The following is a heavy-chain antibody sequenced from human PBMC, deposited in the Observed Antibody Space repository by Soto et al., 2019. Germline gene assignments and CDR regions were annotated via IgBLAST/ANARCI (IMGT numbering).Heavy chain of an antibody. CDR2: IESDGSRP. Sequence: PGGSLRLSCAASGFTFSSYWMHWVRQAPGKGLVWVSRIESDGSRPIYADSVKGRFTISRDNAKNTLYLQMNSLRAEDTAVYYCARVFLYYDFWSGYLEPYLPLTRSYEDYYYYYMDVWGKGTTVTVSS. CDR3: ARVFLYYDFWSGYLEPYLPLTRSYEDYYYYYMDV. CDR1: GFTFSSYW. D-gene: IGHD3-3*01. J-gene: IGHJ6*03. V-gene: IGHV3-74*01.